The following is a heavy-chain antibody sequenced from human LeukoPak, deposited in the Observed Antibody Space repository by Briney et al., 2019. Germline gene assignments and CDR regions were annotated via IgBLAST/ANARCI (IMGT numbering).Heavy chain of an antibody. V-gene: IGHV3-48*03. CDR1: GFTFSTSW. J-gene: IGHJ4*02. CDR3: ARGVRQWLLTYYFDY. D-gene: IGHD6-19*01. CDR2: ISSSGSTI. Sequence: GGSLRLSCAASGFTFSTSWMTWVRQAPGKGLEWVSYISSSGSTIYYADSVKGRFTISRDNAKNSLYLQMNSLRAEDTAVYYCARGVRQWLLTYYFDYWGQGTLVTVSS.